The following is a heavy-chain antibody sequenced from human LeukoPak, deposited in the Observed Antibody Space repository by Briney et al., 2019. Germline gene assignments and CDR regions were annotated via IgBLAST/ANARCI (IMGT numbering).Heavy chain of an antibody. D-gene: IGHD6-13*01. J-gene: IGHJ6*03. CDR2: ISGSGGST. V-gene: IGHV3-23*01. CDR3: ARDRTGQQQISRKDYYYMDV. Sequence: GGSLRLSCAASGFTFSSYAMSWVRQAPGKGLEWVSAISGSGGSTYYADSVKGRFTISRDNSKNTLYLQMNSLRAEDTAVYYCARDRTGQQQISRKDYYYMDVWGKGTTVTISS. CDR1: GFTFSSYA.